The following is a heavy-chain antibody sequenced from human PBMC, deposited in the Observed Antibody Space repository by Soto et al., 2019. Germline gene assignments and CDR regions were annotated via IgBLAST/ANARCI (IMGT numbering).Heavy chain of an antibody. CDR2: ISGSGGST. D-gene: IGHD4-17*01. CDR1: GFTFSSYA. V-gene: IGHV3-23*01. Sequence: EVQLLESGGGLVQPGGSLRLSCAASGFTFSSYAMSWVRQAPGKGLEWVSTISGSGGSTYYTDSVKGRFTISRDNSKNTLYLQMNSLRAEDTAVYYCAKLPTVTSHFDYWGQGTLVTVSS. J-gene: IGHJ4*02. CDR3: AKLPTVTSHFDY.